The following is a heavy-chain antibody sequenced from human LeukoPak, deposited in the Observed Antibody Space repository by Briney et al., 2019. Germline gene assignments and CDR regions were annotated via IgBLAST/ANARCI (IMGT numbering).Heavy chain of an antibody. CDR3: ARNLKFYYYYGMDV. V-gene: IGHV3-7*01. CDR2: IKQDGSEK. Sequence: GGSLRLSCAASGFTFSMYAMSWVRQAPGKGLEWVANIKQDGSEKYYVDSVKGRFTISRDNAKNSLYLQMNSLRAEDTAVYYCARNLKFYYYYGMDVWGQGTTVTVS. J-gene: IGHJ6*02. CDR1: GFTFSMYA.